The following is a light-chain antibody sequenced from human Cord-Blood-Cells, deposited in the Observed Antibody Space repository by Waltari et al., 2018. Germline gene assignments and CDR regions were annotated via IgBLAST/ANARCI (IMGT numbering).Light chain of an antibody. V-gene: IGKV3-15*01. CDR3: EEYKNWAPWT. CDR1: QSVSSN. J-gene: IGKJ1*01. Sequence: EIVMTQSPATLSVSPGERATLSCRASQSVSSNLAWYLQKPGKAPRLLIYGASTRAARTPARRSGRCPRREFTLTMSRLESEEYGVEFCEEYKNWAPWTSEQGPKVDI. CDR2: GAS.